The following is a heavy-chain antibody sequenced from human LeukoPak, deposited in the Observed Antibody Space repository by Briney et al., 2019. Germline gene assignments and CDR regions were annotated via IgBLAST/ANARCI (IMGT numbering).Heavy chain of an antibody. J-gene: IGHJ4*02. CDR3: ARVPIFRYCSSTSCSEY. Sequence: SETLSLTCTVSGGSISSSSYYWGWIRQPPGKGLEWIGSIYNSGSTYYNPSLKSRVTISVDTSKNQFSLKLSSVTAADTAVYYCARVPIFRYCSSTSCSEYWGQGTLVTVSS. CDR2: IYNSGST. D-gene: IGHD2-2*01. CDR1: GGSISSSSYY. V-gene: IGHV4-39*07.